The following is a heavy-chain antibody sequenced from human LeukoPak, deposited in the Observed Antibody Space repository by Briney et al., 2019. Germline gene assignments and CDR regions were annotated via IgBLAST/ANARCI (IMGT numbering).Heavy chain of an antibody. V-gene: IGHV4-30-2*01. CDR3: ARVIQGYYGSGSYYNSTPYYYYYYGMDV. Sequence: SQTLSLTCAVSGGSISSGGYSWSWIRQPPGKGLEWIGYTYHSGSTYYNPSLKSRVTISVDRSKNQFSLKLSPVTAADTAVYYCARVIQGYYGSGSYYNSTPYYYYYYGMDVWGKGTTVTVSS. D-gene: IGHD3-10*01. J-gene: IGHJ6*04. CDR2: TYHSGST. CDR1: GGSISSGGYS.